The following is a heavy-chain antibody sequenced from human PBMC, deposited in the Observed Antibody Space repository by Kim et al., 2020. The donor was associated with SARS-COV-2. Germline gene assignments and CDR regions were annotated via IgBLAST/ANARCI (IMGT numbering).Heavy chain of an antibody. CDR3: AKAQNSSSSSMDDAFDI. CDR1: GFTFSSYA. V-gene: IGHV3-23*01. Sequence: GGSLRLSCAASGFTFSSYAMSWVRQAPGKGLEWVSAISGSGGSTYYADSVKGRFTISRDNSKNTLYLQMNSLRAEDTAVYYCAKAQNSSSSSMDDAFDIWGQGTMVTVSS. D-gene: IGHD6-13*01. J-gene: IGHJ3*02. CDR2: ISGSGGST.